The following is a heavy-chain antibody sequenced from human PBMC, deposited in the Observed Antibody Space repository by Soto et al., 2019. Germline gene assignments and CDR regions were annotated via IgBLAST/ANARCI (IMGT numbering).Heavy chain of an antibody. CDR3: ARGEIGYTSPWAPDY. D-gene: IGHD2-15*01. CDR2: ISARYGNT. Sequence: QVQLVQSGGEVKKPGASVKVSCKASGYTFTSYGITWVRQAPGQGLEWMGWISARYGNTNYAEKVQGRVTMTTDTSTSTAYMELRSLTSDDTAVYYCARGEIGYTSPWAPDYWGQGTLVTVSS. J-gene: IGHJ4*02. V-gene: IGHV1-18*01. CDR1: GYTFTSYG.